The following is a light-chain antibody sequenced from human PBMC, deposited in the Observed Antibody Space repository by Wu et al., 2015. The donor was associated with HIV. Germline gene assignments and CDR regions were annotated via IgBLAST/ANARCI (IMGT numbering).Light chain of an antibody. J-gene: IGKJ4*01. CDR2: DAS. CDR1: QSVNTF. V-gene: IGKV3-11*01. CDR3: QQHSGWPHA. Sequence: EIVLTQSPVTLSLSPGETATLSCRASQSVNTFLSWYQQRPGQTPRLLIYDASNRATGIPARFSGSGSGTDFTHTISSLEPEDFAVYYCQQHSGWPHAFGGGTKVEIK.